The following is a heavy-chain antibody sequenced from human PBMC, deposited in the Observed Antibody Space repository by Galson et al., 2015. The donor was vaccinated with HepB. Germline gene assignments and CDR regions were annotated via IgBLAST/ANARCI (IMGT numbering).Heavy chain of an antibody. Sequence: QSGAEVKKPGESLKISCTGSGYSFTSYWIGWVRQMPGKGLEWMGIIYPGDSDTRYSPSFQGQVTISADKSISTAYLQWSSLKASDTAMYYCARHIRNVDIVATTAADYYYYYMDVWGKGTTVTVSS. V-gene: IGHV5-51*01. CDR2: IYPGDSDT. D-gene: IGHD5-12*01. J-gene: IGHJ6*03. CDR3: ARHIRNVDIVATTAADYYYYYMDV. CDR1: GYSFTSYW.